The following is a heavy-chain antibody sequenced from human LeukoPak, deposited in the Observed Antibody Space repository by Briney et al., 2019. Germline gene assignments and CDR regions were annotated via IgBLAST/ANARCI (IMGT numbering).Heavy chain of an antibody. CDR3: ASWPVGWYGEDS. CDR2: IYGGCST. V-gene: IGHV3-53*01. CDR1: GLSVSSNF. J-gene: IGHJ4*02. D-gene: IGHD6-19*01. Sequence: GGSLRLSCAATGLSVSSNFMSWVRQAPGEGLEWVSVIYGGCSTYYADSVKGRFTISRDTPKNTLYLQMNSLRVEDTAVYYCASWPVGWYGEDSWGQGTLVTVSS.